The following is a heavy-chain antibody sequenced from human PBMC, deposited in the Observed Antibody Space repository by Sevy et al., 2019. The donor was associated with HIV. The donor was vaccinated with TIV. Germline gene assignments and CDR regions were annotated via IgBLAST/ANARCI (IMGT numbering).Heavy chain of an antibody. Sequence: GGSLRLSCAASGFTFSYAWMSWVRQTPGKGLEWVGRIKSKPDGGTTDYAAPVKARFTISRDDSKNTLYLQMNSLKTEDAAVYYCTTDPIIVRVGTDGMDVWGQGTTVTVSS. D-gene: IGHD2-8*02. CDR1: GFTFSYAW. V-gene: IGHV3-15*01. J-gene: IGHJ6*02. CDR2: IKSKPDGGTT. CDR3: TTDPIIVRVGTDGMDV.